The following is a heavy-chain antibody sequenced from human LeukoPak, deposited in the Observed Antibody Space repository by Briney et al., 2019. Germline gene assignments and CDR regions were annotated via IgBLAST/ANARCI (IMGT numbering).Heavy chain of an antibody. CDR3: ARERGRGVISPYFDS. CDR1: GFIVSSNY. V-gene: IGHV3-66*01. J-gene: IGHJ4*02. D-gene: IGHD3-10*01. Sequence: GGSLRLSCAASGFIVSSNYMSWVRQAPGKGLEWVSVIYSGGDTYYADSVKGRFTISRDNSKNTPYLQMSSLRAEDTALYFCARERGRGVISPYFDSWGQGTLVTVSS. CDR2: IYSGGDT.